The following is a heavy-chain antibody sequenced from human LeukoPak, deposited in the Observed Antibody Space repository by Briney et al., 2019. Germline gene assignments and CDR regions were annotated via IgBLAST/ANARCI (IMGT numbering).Heavy chain of an antibody. CDR2: INPNSGGT. CDR1: GYTFTGYY. CDR3: ARDLGSYSLDY. Sequence: ASVTVSCKASGYTFTGYYMHWVRQAPGQGLEWMGWINPNSGGTNYAQKFQGWVTMTRDTSISTAYMELSRLRSDDTAVYYCARDLGSYSLDYWGQGTLVTVSS. J-gene: IGHJ4*02. D-gene: IGHD1-26*01. V-gene: IGHV1-2*04.